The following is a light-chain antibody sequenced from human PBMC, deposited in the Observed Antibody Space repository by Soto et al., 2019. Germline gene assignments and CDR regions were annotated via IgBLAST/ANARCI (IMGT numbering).Light chain of an antibody. CDR3: QQYANSPLT. J-gene: IGKJ1*01. V-gene: IGKV3-20*01. CDR1: QSVSSSY. CDR2: GAS. Sequence: EIVCTQSPGTLSFSPWERATLCCGSSQSVSSSYLAWYQQKPGQAPRLLIYGASSRATGIPDRFSASGSGTEFTLTISRLEPEDFAVYYCQQYANSPLTFGQGTKVDI.